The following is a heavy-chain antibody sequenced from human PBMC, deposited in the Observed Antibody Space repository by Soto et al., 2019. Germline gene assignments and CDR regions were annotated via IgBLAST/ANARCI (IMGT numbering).Heavy chain of an antibody. Sequence: GGSLRFSCTASGFTFGDYAMSWFRQAPGKGLEWVGFIRSKAYGGTTEYAASVKGRFTISRDDSKSIAYLQMNSLKTEDTAVYYCTRDTGLDDYGDYVGESETDMDVWGKGTTVTVSS. J-gene: IGHJ6*03. CDR2: IRSKAYGGTT. V-gene: IGHV3-49*03. CDR3: TRDTGLDDYGDYVGESETDMDV. D-gene: IGHD4-17*01. CDR1: GFTFGDYA.